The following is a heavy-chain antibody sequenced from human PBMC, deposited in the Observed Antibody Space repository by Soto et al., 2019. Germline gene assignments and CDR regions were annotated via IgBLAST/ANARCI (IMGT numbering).Heavy chain of an antibody. V-gene: IGHV4-30-2*01. D-gene: IGHD2-2*01. J-gene: IGHJ5*02. CDR1: GGSISSGGYS. CDR3: ARDRWLGYCSRTSCNAWFDP. CDR2: IYHSGST. Sequence: SETLSLTCAVSGGSISSGGYSWSWIRQPPGKGLEWIGYIYHSGSTYYNPSLKSRVTISVDRSKNQFSLKLSSVTAADTAVYYCARDRWLGYCSRTSCNAWFDPWGQGTLVTVSS.